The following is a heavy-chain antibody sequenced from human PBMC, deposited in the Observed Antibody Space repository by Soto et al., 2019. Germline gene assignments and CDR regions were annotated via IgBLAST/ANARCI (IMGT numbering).Heavy chain of an antibody. D-gene: IGHD6-6*01. J-gene: IGHJ3*02. CDR1: GYTFTGYY. CDR2: INPNSGGT. Sequence: ASVKVSCKASGYTFTGYYMHWVRQAPGQGLEWMGWINPNSGGTNYAQKFQGWVTMTRDTSISTAYMELSSLRSEDTAVYYCARDASPLSSIAARPLAAFDIWGQGTMVT. V-gene: IGHV1-2*04. CDR3: ARDASPLSSIAARPLAAFDI.